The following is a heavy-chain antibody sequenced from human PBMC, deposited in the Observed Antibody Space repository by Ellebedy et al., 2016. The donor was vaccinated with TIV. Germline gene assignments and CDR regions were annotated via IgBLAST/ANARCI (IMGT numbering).Heavy chain of an antibody. V-gene: IGHV1-46*01. CDR1: GYTFTTYY. CDR3: AREKMNNLNFDY. CDR2: INPTTGGA. Sequence: AASVKVSCKASGYTFTTYYTHWVRPAPGQGLEWMALINPTTGGATYTQKFQGRVTVTRDTSTSTVYMDLSSHRSEDTAIYYCAREKMNNLNFDYWGQGTPVTVSS. D-gene: IGHD1/OR15-1a*01. J-gene: IGHJ4*02.